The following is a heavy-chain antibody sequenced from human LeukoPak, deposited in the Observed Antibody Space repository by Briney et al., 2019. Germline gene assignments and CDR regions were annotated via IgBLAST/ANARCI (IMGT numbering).Heavy chain of an antibody. CDR3: ARVGLLYSSSSN. CDR1: GGSISSGNYY. V-gene: IGHV4-30-4*01. D-gene: IGHD6-6*01. J-gene: IGHJ4*02. CDR2: IYYSGST. Sequence: PSETLSLTCTVSGGSISSGNYYWSWIRQPPGKGLEWIGYIYYSGSTYYNPSLKSRVTISVDTSKNQFSLKLSSVTAADTAVYYCARVGLLYSSSSNWGQGTPVTVSS.